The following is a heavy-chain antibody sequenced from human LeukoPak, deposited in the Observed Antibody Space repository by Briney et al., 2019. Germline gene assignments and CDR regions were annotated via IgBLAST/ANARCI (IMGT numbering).Heavy chain of an antibody. CDR3: ARDDQGGRLVAAKAPFDY. D-gene: IGHD2-15*01. CDR2: ISYDGSNK. Sequence: AGGSLRLSCAASGFAFSSYAMHWVRQAPGKGLEWVAVISYDGSNKYYADSVKGRFTISRDNSKNTLYLQMNSLRAEDAAVYYCARDDQGGRLVAAKAPFDYWGQGTLVTVSS. V-gene: IGHV3-30-3*01. J-gene: IGHJ4*02. CDR1: GFAFSSYA.